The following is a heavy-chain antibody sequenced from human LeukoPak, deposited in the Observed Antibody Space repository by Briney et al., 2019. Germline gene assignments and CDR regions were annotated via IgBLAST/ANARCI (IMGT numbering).Heavy chain of an antibody. J-gene: IGHJ4*02. CDR3: ARGFRGDNFDY. CDR1: GGSTSSSGYY. Sequence: PSETLSLTCAVSGGSTSSSGYYWGWIRQPPGKGLEWIGSIYFSGSTYYNPSLKSRVTISVDTSKNQFSLKLSSVTAADTAVYFCARGFRGDNFDYWGQGTLVTVSS. D-gene: IGHD7-27*01. CDR2: IYFSGST. V-gene: IGHV4-39*07.